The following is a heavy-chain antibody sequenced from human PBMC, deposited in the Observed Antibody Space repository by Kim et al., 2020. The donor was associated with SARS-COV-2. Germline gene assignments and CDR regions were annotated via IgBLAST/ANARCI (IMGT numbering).Heavy chain of an antibody. CDR2: IYPDDSDS. D-gene: IGHD1-26*01. CDR3: ARQSDTNSFDY. Sequence: GESLKISCKGSGYSFNTYWIAWVRQMPERGLEWMGIIYPDDSDSRYSPSFQDQVTISADRSINTAYLQWSSLKASDTAMYYCARQSDTNSFDYWGQGTLVTVSS. V-gene: IGHV5-51*01. J-gene: IGHJ4*02. CDR1: GYSFNTYW.